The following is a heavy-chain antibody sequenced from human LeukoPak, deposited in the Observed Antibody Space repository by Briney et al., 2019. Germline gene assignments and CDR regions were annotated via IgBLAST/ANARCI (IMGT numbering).Heavy chain of an antibody. D-gene: IGHD3-22*01. Sequence: ASVKVSCKVSGYTLTELSMHWVRHAPGKGLEWMGGFDPEDGETIYAQKFQGRVTMTEDTSTDTAYMELSSLRSEDTAVYYCATVRYYYDSSGYYLDYWGQGTLVTVSS. J-gene: IGHJ4*02. V-gene: IGHV1-24*01. CDR2: FDPEDGET. CDR3: ATVRYYYDSSGYYLDY. CDR1: GYTLTELS.